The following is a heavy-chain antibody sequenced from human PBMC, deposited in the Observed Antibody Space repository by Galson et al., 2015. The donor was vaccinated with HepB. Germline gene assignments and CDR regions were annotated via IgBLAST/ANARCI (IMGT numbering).Heavy chain of an antibody. V-gene: IGHV3-30-3*01. CDR2: ISADGSNK. J-gene: IGHJ6*02. D-gene: IGHD3-3*01. CDR3: ARPQKPIFAVVIYYYYYGMDV. Sequence: SLRLSCAASGFTFSNYAVHWVRQAPGKGLEWVAVISADGSNKYYADSVKGRFTISRDNSKNTLYLQMNSLRAEDTAVYYCARPQKPIFAVVIYYYYYGMDVWGQGTTVTVSS. CDR1: GFTFSNYA.